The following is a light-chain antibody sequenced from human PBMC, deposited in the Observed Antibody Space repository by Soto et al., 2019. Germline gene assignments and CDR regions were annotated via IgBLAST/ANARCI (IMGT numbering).Light chain of an antibody. CDR2: GNS. J-gene: IGLJ2*01. V-gene: IGLV1-40*01. CDR1: SSNIGAGYD. Sequence: QPVLTQPPSVSGAPGQRVTISCTGSSSNIGAGYDLHWYQQLPGTAPKLLIYGNSNRPSGVPDRFSGSKSGTSASLAITGLQAEDEADYYCQSYDSSLNTVVFGGGTKVTVL. CDR3: QSYDSSLNTVV.